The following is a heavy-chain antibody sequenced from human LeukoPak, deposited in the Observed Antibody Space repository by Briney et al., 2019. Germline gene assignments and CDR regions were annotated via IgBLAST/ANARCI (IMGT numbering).Heavy chain of an antibody. J-gene: IGHJ4*02. Sequence: GGSLRLSCAASGFTFSTYSMNWVRQAPGKGLEWISYISSSSRTMYYADSVKGRFTISRDNAKKSLYLQMNSLRAEDTAVYYCARDLGLYDYGGDIDYWGQGTLVTVSS. CDR3: ARDLGLYDYGGDIDY. CDR2: ISSSSRTM. V-gene: IGHV3-48*04. D-gene: IGHD4-23*01. CDR1: GFTFSTYS.